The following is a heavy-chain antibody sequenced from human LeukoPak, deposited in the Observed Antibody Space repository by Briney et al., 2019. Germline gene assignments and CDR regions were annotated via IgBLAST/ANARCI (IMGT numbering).Heavy chain of an antibody. CDR1: GFTFSSYA. J-gene: IGHJ4*02. V-gene: IGHV3-23*01. Sequence: PGGSLRLSCAASGFTFSSYAMSWVRQAPGKGLEWVSGINNVGGSTYYADSVKGRFIISRDNSKNTLYVQMRSLRAEDTAVYYCAKDGGQQWLVLSTFDYWGQGTLVTVSS. D-gene: IGHD6-19*01. CDR3: AKDGGQQWLVLSTFDY. CDR2: INNVGGST.